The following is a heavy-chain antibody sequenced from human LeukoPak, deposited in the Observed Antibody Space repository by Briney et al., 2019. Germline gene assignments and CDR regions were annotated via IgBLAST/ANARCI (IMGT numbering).Heavy chain of an antibody. V-gene: IGHV1-18*01. CDR2: ISSHTGDT. CDR3: ARDVRRLQLSTYFFDF. Sequence: ASVKVSCKASGYVFTSYGISWVRQAPGQGLEGMGWISSHTGDTRYAQRFQDRVTMTTDISTTTAYLDLRSLRFDDPAVYYCARDVRRLQLSTYFFDFWGQGTLVSVSS. CDR1: GYVFTSYG. J-gene: IGHJ4*02. D-gene: IGHD4-17*01.